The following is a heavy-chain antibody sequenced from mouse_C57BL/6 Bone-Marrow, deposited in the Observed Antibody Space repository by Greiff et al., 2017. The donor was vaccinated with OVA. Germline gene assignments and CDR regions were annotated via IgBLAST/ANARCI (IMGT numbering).Heavy chain of an antibody. V-gene: IGHV3-1*01. J-gene: IGHJ2*01. CDR3: ARGRYRYFDY. CDR2: IRYSGST. CDR1: GYSITSGYD. D-gene: IGHD1-1*01. Sequence: EVKVIESGPGMVKPSPSLSLTCTVTGYSITSGYDWHWIRHFPGNKLEWLGYIRYSGSTNYNPSLKSRISITHDTSKNQFFLQLNSVTTEDTAIYYCARGRYRYFDYWGQGTTLTVSS.